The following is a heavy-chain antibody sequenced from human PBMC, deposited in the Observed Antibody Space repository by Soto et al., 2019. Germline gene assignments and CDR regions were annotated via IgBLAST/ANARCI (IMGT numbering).Heavy chain of an antibody. D-gene: IGHD3-22*01. V-gene: IGHV1-18*01. J-gene: IGHJ3*02. CDR2: ISANNGTT. CDR3: AALYYDDSSGYSDAFDI. Sequence: QVQLVQSGAEVKKPGASVKVSCKASGYTFTSYGISWVRQAPGQGLEWMGWISANNGTTNYAQKLQGRVTMTTDTSTSRAYMELWSMRSDDTAVYYCAALYYDDSSGYSDAFDIWGQGTMVTVSS. CDR1: GYTFTSYG.